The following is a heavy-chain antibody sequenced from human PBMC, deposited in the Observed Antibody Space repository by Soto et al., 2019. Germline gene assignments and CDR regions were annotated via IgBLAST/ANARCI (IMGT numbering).Heavy chain of an antibody. D-gene: IGHD3-16*01. CDR2: ISRNGDST. J-gene: IGHJ5*02. V-gene: IGHV3-64D*08. Sequence: PGGSLRLSCSASGFSFSSYHMHWVRQAPGKGLEYVSGISRNGDSTYYADSVKGRFTISRDNYKNTLYLQMSSLRAEDTAIYYCVKDHGGGTSSGSWGQGTRVTVSS. CDR3: VKDHGGGTSSGS. CDR1: GFSFSSYH.